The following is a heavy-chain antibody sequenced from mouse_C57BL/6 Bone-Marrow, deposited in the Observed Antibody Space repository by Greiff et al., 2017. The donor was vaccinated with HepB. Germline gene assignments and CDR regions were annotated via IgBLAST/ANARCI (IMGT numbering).Heavy chain of an antibody. CDR2: IHPNSGST. CDR3: ARSSFITTVVADY. Sequence: VQLQQPGAELVKPGASVKLSCKASGYTFTSYWMHWVKQRPGQGLEWIGMIHPNSGSTNYNEKFKSKATLTVDKSSSTAYMQLSSLTSEDSAVYYCARSSFITTVVADYWGQGTTLTVSS. V-gene: IGHV1-64*01. J-gene: IGHJ2*01. CDR1: GYTFTSYW. D-gene: IGHD1-1*01.